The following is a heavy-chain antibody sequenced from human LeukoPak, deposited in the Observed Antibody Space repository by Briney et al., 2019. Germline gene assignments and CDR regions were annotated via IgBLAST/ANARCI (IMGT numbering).Heavy chain of an antibody. V-gene: IGHV1-18*01. CDR1: GYTFTSYG. CDR3: AKTPYYYGSGSSLYYYGMDV. J-gene: IGHJ6*04. D-gene: IGHD3-10*01. Sequence: GASVKVSCKASGYTFTSYGISWVRQAPGQGLEWMGWISAYNGNTNYAQKLQGRVTMTTNTSTSTAYMELSSLRSEDTAVYYCAKTPYYYGSGSSLYYYGMDVWGKGTTVTVSS. CDR2: ISAYNGNT.